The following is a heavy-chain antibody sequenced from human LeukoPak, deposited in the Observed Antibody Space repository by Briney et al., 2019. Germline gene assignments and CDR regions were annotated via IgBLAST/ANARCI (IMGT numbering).Heavy chain of an antibody. V-gene: IGHV4-34*01. Sequence: PSETLSLTCAVYGGSFSGYYWSWIRQPPGKGLEWIGEINHSGSTNYNPSLKSRVTISVGTSKNQFSLKLSSVTAADTAVYYCARGRRLLYLDYWGQGTLVTVSS. J-gene: IGHJ4*02. CDR2: INHSGST. CDR1: GGSFSGYY. CDR3: ARGRRLLYLDY. D-gene: IGHD2-2*02.